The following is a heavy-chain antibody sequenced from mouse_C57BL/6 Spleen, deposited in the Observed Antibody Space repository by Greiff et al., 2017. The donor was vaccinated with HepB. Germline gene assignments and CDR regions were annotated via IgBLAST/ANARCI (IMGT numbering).Heavy chain of an antibody. CDR1: GYTFTSYW. D-gene: IGHD2-5*01. Sequence: QVQLQQPGAELVMPGASVKLSCKASGYTFTSYWMHWVKQRPGQGLEWIGEIDPSDSYTNYNQKFKGKSTLTVDKSSSTAYMQLSSLTSGDSAVYYWARRWVTCDSTQWAMDYWGQGTSVTVSS. V-gene: IGHV1-69*01. CDR2: IDPSDSYT. J-gene: IGHJ4*01. CDR3: ARRWVTCDSTQWAMDY.